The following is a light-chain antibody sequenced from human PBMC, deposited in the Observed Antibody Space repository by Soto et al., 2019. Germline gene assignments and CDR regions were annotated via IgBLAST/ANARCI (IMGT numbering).Light chain of an antibody. Sequence: QSVVTQPASVSGSPGQSITISCTGTSSDIGNYNYVSWYQQHPGKAPKLMIYDVSNRPSGVSNRFSASKSGNTASLTISGLQAEDEADYYCSSYTSSATLYVFGAGTKLTVL. CDR1: SSDIGNYNY. CDR2: DVS. CDR3: SSYTSSATLYV. V-gene: IGLV2-14*01. J-gene: IGLJ1*01.